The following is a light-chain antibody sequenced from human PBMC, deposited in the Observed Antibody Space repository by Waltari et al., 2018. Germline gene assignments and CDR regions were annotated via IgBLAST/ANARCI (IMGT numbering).Light chain of an antibody. CDR1: QRISSW. V-gene: IGKV1-5*03. CDR3: QQYNSYPWT. J-gene: IGKJ1*01. Sequence: DIQMTQYPSTLSASVGDRVTITCRARQRISSWLAWYQQKPGKAPKLLIYKASSLESGVPSRFSGSGSGTEFTLTISSLQPDDFATYYCQQYNSYPWTFGQGTKVEIK. CDR2: KAS.